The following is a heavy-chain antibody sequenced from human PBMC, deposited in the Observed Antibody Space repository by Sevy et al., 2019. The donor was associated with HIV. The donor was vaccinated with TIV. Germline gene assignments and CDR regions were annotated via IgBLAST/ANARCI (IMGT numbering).Heavy chain of an antibody. CDR1: GFTFSYYG. CDR3: TKNTAAAGAGGFDY. J-gene: IGHJ4*02. D-gene: IGHD6-13*01. Sequence: GGYLRLSCTASGFTFSYYGMHWVRQAPGKGLEWVAFIQYDGTDKYYADSVKGRFTISRDNSKNTLFLQMDSLRAEDTAIYYCTKNTAAAGAGGFDYWGQGTLVTVSS. V-gene: IGHV3-30*02. CDR2: IQYDGTDK.